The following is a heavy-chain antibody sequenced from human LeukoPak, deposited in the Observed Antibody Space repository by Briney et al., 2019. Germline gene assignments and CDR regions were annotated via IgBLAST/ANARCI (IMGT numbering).Heavy chain of an antibody. J-gene: IGHJ4*02. D-gene: IGHD3-10*01. Sequence: GGSLRLSCSASGFTFSSYAMHWVRQAPGKGLEYVSAISSNGGSTYYADSVKGRFTISRDNSKNTLYLQMSSLRAEDTAVYYCVKDVVRGVIIEGGLDYWGQGTLVTVSS. CDR2: ISSNGGST. CDR1: GFTFSSYA. V-gene: IGHV3-64D*08. CDR3: VKDVVRGVIIEGGLDY.